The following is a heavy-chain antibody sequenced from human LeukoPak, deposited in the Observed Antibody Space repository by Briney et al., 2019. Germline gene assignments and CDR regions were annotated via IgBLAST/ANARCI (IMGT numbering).Heavy chain of an antibody. D-gene: IGHD3-22*01. V-gene: IGHV4-4*07. Sequence: SETLSLTCTVSGGSISSYYWSWIRQPAGKGLEWIGRIDTSGSTDYNPSLRSRVTMSVDTSRNQFSLKLTSVTAADTAVYYCARESKSYDGSGFYHDYGGQGTLVAVSS. CDR2: IDTSGST. CDR1: GGSISSYY. J-gene: IGHJ4*02. CDR3: ARESKSYDGSGFYHDY.